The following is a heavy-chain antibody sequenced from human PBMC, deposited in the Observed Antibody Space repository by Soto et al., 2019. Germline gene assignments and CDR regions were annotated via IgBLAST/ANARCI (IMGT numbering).Heavy chain of an antibody. J-gene: IGHJ6*02. CDR2: IYPGDSDT. CDR3: ARTTGIRRYYYYYGMDV. CDR1: GYSFTSYW. V-gene: IGHV5-51*01. D-gene: IGHD2-8*02. Sequence: ESLKISCKGSGYSFTSYWIGWVRQMPGKGLEWMGIIYPGDSDTRYSPSFQGQVTISADKSISTAYLQWSSLKASDTAMYYCARTTGIRRYYYYYGMDVWGQGTTVTVSS.